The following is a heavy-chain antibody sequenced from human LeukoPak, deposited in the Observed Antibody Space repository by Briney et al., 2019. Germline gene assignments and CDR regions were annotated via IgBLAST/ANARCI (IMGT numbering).Heavy chain of an antibody. D-gene: IGHD3-10*01. Sequence: GGSLRLSCAASGFTFSNYAVMWVRQAPGQGLEWVSAITSGGAPRYADSVKGRFTISRDNSKNTLYLQMNSLRAEDTAVYYCAKDGARVVRGAFDIWGQGTMVTVSS. CDR2: ITSGGAP. J-gene: IGHJ3*02. V-gene: IGHV3-23*01. CDR3: AKDGARVVRGAFDI. CDR1: GFTFSNYA.